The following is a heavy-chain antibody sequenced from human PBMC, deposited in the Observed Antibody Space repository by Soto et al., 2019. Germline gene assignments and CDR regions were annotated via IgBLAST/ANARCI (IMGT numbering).Heavy chain of an antibody. Sequence: GGSLRLSCAASGFTFSSYGMHWVRQAPGKGLEWVAVISYDGSNKYYADSVKGRFTISRDNSKNTLYLQMNSLRAEDTAVYYCAKDTAMSGYDYDAAAGPAFYYYGMDVWGQGTTVTVSS. V-gene: IGHV3-30*18. CDR2: ISYDGSNK. CDR1: GFTFSSYG. CDR3: AKDTAMSGYDYDAAAGPAFYYYGMDV. J-gene: IGHJ6*02. D-gene: IGHD5-12*01.